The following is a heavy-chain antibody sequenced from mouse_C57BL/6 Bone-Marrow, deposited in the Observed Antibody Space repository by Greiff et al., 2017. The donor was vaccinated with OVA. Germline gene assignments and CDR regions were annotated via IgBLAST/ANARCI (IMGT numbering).Heavy chain of an antibody. V-gene: IGHV1-54*01. D-gene: IGHD1-1*01. CDR2: INPGSGGT. CDR3: ARRASGGSSSRFDY. J-gene: IGHJ2*01. CDR1: GYAFTNYL. Sequence: VQLQESGAELVRPGTSVKVSCKASGYAFTNYLIEWVKQRPGQGLEWIGVINPGSGGTNYNEKFKGKATLTADTSSSTAYMQLSSLTSEDSAVFYCARRASGGSSSRFDYWGQGTTLTVSS.